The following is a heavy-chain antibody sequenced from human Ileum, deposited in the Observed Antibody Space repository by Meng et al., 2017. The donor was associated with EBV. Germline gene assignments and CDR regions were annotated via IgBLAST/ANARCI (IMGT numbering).Heavy chain of an antibody. CDR1: VDSVSSDKTA. V-gene: IGHV6-1*01. CDR2: TYRRSRWYY. J-gene: IGHJ5*02. Sequence: QLQLQASGPVLGQSSQSRALVCVSPVDSVSSDKTAWKWIRQSPSRGLEWLGRTYRRSRWYYDYALSVKSRINISPDTSKNQVSLQLNSVTDEDTGIYYCATSRIAKFDRWGQGTLVIVSS. CDR3: ATSRIAKFDR.